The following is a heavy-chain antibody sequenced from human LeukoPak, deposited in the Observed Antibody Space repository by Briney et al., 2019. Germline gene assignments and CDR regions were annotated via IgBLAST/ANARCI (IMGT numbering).Heavy chain of an antibody. Sequence: PGRSLRLSCAASGFTFSSYGMHWVRQAPGKGLEWVAVIWYGGSNKYYADSVKGRFTISRATSKNTLYLQMNSLRAEDTAVYYCARAPIYYGSGSYSPYYYYGMDVWGQGTTVTVSS. D-gene: IGHD3-10*01. CDR1: GFTFSSYG. CDR2: IWYGGSNK. CDR3: ARAPIYYGSGSYSPYYYYGMDV. J-gene: IGHJ6*02. V-gene: IGHV3-33*01.